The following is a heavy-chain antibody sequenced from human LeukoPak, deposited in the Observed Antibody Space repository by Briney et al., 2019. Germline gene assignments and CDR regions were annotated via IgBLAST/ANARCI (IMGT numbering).Heavy chain of an antibody. Sequence: GASVKVSCKASGHTFTSYAMNWVRQAPGQGLEWMGWINTNTGNPTYAQGFTGRFVFSLDTSVSTAYLQISSLKAEDTAVYYCARDSRYSSSWMYYYYYYYMDVWGKGTTVTVSS. V-gene: IGHV7-4-1*02. J-gene: IGHJ6*03. CDR1: GHTFTSYA. CDR2: INTNTGNP. CDR3: ARDSRYSSSWMYYYYYYYMDV. D-gene: IGHD6-13*01.